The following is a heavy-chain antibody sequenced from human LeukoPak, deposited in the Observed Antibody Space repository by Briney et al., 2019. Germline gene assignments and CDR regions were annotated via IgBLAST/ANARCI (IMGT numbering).Heavy chain of an antibody. J-gene: IGHJ4*02. V-gene: IGHV4-4*07. D-gene: IGHD5-18*01. CDR3: ARGTAMVKTHPFDY. CDR2: IYTSGST. Sequence: SETLSLTCTVSGGSISSYYWSWIRQPPGKGLEWIGRIYTSGSTNYNPSLKSRVTISVDTSKNQFSLKLSSVTAADTAVYYCARGTAMVKTHPFDYWGQGTLVTVSS. CDR1: GGSISSYY.